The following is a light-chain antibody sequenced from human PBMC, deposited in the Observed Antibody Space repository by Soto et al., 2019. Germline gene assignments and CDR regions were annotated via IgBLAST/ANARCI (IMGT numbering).Light chain of an antibody. CDR2: KAS. Sequence: DIQMTQSPSTLSASVRDRVTITCRASQTISSWLAWFQQRPGRAPKFLIYKASSLKNGVPLRFSGSGSGTEFTLTISSLQPEDFATYYCQQLNSYPRSTFGGGTKVDIK. J-gene: IGKJ4*01. V-gene: IGKV1-5*03. CDR3: QQLNSYPRST. CDR1: QTISSW.